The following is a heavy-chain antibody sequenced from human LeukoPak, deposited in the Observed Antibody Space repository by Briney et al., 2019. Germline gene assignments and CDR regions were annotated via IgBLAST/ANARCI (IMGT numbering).Heavy chain of an antibody. D-gene: IGHD6-13*01. V-gene: IGHV3-21*01. J-gene: IGHJ1*01. CDR2: IDFTSRYI. Sequence: SGGSLRLSCAASGFTFSSYSMNWVRQAPGKGLEWVSSIDFTSRYIYNADSVKGRFTTSRDNAKNSLDLQMNSLKVEDTAVYYCAAPAAGPGAEYSLYWGQGTLVIVSS. CDR1: GFTFSSYS. CDR3: AAPAAGPGAEYSLY.